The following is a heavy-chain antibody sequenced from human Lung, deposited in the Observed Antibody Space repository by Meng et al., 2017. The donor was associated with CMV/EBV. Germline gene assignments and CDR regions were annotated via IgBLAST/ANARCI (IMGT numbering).Heavy chain of an antibody. Sequence: SCAASGFTFSSYGMHWVRQAPGKGLEWVAFIRYDGSNKYYADSVKGRFTISGDNSKNTLYLQMNSLRAEDTAVYYCAKDWQEKYCSSTSCYTSYYYYGMDVXGQGXTVTVSS. J-gene: IGHJ6*02. D-gene: IGHD2-2*02. CDR3: AKDWQEKYCSSTSCYTSYYYYGMDV. V-gene: IGHV3-30*02. CDR2: IRYDGSNK. CDR1: GFTFSSYG.